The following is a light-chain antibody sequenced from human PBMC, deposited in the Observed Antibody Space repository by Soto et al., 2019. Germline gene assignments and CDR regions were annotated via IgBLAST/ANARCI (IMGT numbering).Light chain of an antibody. Sequence: DIQMTQSPSSVSASVGDRVTITCRASQGITSWLSLFQQKPGKAPNLLIYAVSSLQSGVPSRFSGSGSGTDFPLTISSLQPEDFATYYCQQANSFPITFGQGTRLEIK. CDR2: AVS. V-gene: IGKV1D-12*01. CDR3: QQANSFPIT. CDR1: QGITSW. J-gene: IGKJ5*01.